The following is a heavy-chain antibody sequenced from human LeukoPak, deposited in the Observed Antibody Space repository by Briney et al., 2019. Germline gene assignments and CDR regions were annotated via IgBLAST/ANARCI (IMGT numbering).Heavy chain of an antibody. J-gene: IGHJ6*02. CDR3: ARVLSGYDYFGAPCYYYYGMDV. CDR2: INAGNGNT. V-gene: IGHV1-3*01. CDR1: GYTFTSYA. Sequence: ASVKVSCKASGYTFTSYAMHWVRQAPGQRLEWMGWINAGNGNTKYSQKFQGRVTITRDTSASTAYMELSSLRSEDTAVYYCARVLSGYDYFGAPCYYYYGMDVWGQGTTVTVSS. D-gene: IGHD5-12*01.